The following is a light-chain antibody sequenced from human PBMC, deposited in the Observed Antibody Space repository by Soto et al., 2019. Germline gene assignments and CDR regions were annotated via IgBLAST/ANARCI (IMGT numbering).Light chain of an antibody. CDR3: SAWDDSLNGPV. CDR1: NSNIGRNP. V-gene: IGLV1-44*01. J-gene: IGLJ3*02. Sequence: QSVLTQPPSASGTPGQRVTMSCSGSNSNIGRNPVNWYQQLPGTAPKVLISSTNQRPSGVPDRFSGSKSGTSASLAISGLQAEDEAEYYCSAWDDSLNGPVFGGGTKLTVL. CDR2: STN.